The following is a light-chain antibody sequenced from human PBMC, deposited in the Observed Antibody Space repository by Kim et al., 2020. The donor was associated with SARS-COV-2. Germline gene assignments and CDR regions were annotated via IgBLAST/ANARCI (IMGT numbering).Light chain of an antibody. CDR3: SSYAGSNNLV. CDR2: EVS. Sequence: GQSVTISCTGTSSDVGGYNHVSWDQQHPGKAPKLMIYEVSKRPSGVPDRFSGSKSGNTASLTVSGLQAEDEADYYCSSYAGSNNLVFGGGTQLTVL. V-gene: IGLV2-8*01. J-gene: IGLJ3*02. CDR1: SSDVGGYNH.